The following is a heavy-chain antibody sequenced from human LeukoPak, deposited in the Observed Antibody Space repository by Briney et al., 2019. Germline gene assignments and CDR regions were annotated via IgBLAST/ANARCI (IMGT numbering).Heavy chain of an antibody. CDR1: GGSISSGSYY. V-gene: IGHV4-61*02. D-gene: IGHD3-22*01. J-gene: IGHJ5*02. Sequence: SQTLSLTCTVSGGSISSGSYYWSWIRQPAGKGLEWIGRIYTSGSTNYNPSLKSRVTITVDTSKSQFSLKLSSVTAADTAVYYCARGRRGYYDSSGYLWWFDPWGQGTLVTVSS. CDR2: IYTSGST. CDR3: ARGRRGYYDSSGYLWWFDP.